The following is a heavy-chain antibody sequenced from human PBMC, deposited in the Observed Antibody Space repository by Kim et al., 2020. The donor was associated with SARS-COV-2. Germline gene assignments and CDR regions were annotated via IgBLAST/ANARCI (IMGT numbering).Heavy chain of an antibody. CDR2: ISYDGSNK. D-gene: IGHD3-3*01. CDR3: ARDRSRFLEWLFPTDYYYYYGMDV. J-gene: IGHJ6*02. CDR1: GFTFSSYA. V-gene: IGHV3-30*04. Sequence: GGSLRLSCAASGFTFSSYAMHWVRQAPGKGLEWVAVISYDGSNKYYADSVKGRFTISRDNSKNTLYLQMNSLRAEDTAVYYCARDRSRFLEWLFPTDYYYYYGMDVWGQGTTVTVSS.